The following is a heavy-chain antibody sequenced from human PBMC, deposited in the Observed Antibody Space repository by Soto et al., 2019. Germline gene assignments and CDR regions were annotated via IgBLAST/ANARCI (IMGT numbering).Heavy chain of an antibody. CDR2: INGRGNYI. D-gene: IGHD1-26*01. CDR3: VREEGIVGDTSAFDI. CDR1: GFTFSTYN. V-gene: IGHV3-21*06. Sequence: EVQLVESGGVLVKPGESLKLSCAVAGFTFSTYNMNWVRQAPGKGLEWVSSINGRGNYIYYADSVKGRFTISRDNAKNSLYLEMNSLRVEDTAVYYCVREEGIVGDTSAFDIWGQGTMVTVSP. J-gene: IGHJ3*02.